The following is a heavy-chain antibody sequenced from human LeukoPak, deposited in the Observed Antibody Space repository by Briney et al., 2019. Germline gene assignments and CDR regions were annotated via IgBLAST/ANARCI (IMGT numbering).Heavy chain of an antibody. J-gene: IGHJ4*02. D-gene: IGHD3-10*01. Sequence: ASVKVSCKTSGYTFTGYYMHWVRQAPGQGLEWMGWINPNSGGTNHAQKFQGRVTMTRDTSISTAYMELSRLRSDDTAVYYCARDRPLDADDYYGFYYFDYWGQGTLVTVSS. CDR2: INPNSGGT. CDR1: GYTFTGYY. V-gene: IGHV1-2*02. CDR3: ARDRPLDADDYYGFYYFDY.